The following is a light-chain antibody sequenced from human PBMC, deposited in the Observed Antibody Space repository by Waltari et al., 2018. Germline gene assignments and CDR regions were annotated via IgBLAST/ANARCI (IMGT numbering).Light chain of an antibody. J-gene: IGKJ1*01. CDR3: QQTYSTWT. Sequence: DIQMTQSPSSLSASVGDRVTITCRASPSITSNLNWYQQKPGKAPKLLIYAASRLQSGVPSRFSGSGSGTDFTLTISSLQPEDFATYYCQQTYSTWTFGQGTKVEIK. CDR2: AAS. V-gene: IGKV1-39*01. CDR1: PSITSN.